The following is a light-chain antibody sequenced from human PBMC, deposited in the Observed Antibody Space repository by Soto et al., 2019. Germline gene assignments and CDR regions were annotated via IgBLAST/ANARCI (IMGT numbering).Light chain of an antibody. V-gene: IGKV1-16*01. CDR1: QAISNF. J-gene: IGKJ4*01. CDR3: QQYHSFPLT. CDR2: AVS. Sequence: DIQMTQSPSSLSASVGDTVTITCRASQAISNFLGWFQQKPGEAPRSLIYAVSSLQSGVPSRFSGSGSGADFTLTISSLQPEDFATYYCQQYHSFPLTFGGGTRVVIK.